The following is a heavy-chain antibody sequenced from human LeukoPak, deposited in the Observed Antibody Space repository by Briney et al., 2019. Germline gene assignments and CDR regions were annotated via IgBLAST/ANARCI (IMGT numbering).Heavy chain of an antibody. V-gene: IGHV4-39*07. J-gene: IGHJ4*02. CDR1: GGSISSSSYY. CDR3: ARGLFEYYYGSGSHRHWDY. CDR2: IYYSGST. D-gene: IGHD3-10*01. Sequence: PSETLSLTCTVSGGSISSSSYYWGWIRQPPGKGLEWIGSIYYSGSTYYNPSLKSRVTISVDTSKNQFSLKLSSVTAADTAVYYCARGLFEYYYGSGSHRHWDYWGQGTLVTVSS.